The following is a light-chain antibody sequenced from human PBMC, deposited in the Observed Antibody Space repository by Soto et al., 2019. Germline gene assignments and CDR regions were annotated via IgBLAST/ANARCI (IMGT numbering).Light chain of an antibody. CDR2: DAS. J-gene: IGKJ2*01. CDR1: QTINSW. Sequence: DIQMTQSPSTLSASVGDRVTITCRASQTINSWLAWFRQRPGKPPQLLIHDASSLESGVPSRFSGSGFGTDFTLTISSLHPDDFATYYCQQYKTYPFTFGQGTKLEIK. CDR3: QQYKTYPFT. V-gene: IGKV1-5*01.